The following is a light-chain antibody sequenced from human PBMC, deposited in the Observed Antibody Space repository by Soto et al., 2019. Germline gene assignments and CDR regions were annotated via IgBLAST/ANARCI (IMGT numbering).Light chain of an antibody. CDR3: QQYNSYSPWT. V-gene: IGKV1-9*01. CDR1: QVISSY. CDR2: ATS. Sequence: IQLTQAPSFLSASAGDRVTITCRASQVISSYLAWYQQKPGRAPKLLIYATSTLQSGVPSRFSGSGSGTEFTLTISSLQPDDFATYYCQQYNSYSPWTFGQGTKVDIK. J-gene: IGKJ1*01.